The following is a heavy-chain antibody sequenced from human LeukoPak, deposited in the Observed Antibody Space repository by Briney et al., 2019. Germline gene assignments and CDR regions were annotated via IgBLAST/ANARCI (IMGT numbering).Heavy chain of an antibody. CDR3: ARAPAYSGSYYADF. V-gene: IGHV4-59*01. D-gene: IGHD1-26*01. CDR1: GGSISNYY. CDR2: IYYSGIT. J-gene: IGHJ4*02. Sequence: SETLSLTCIVSGGSISNYYWNWIRQPPGKGLEWIGYIYYSGITNYNPSLKSRVTISVDTSKNQFSLKLTSVTAADTAVYYCARAPAYSGSYYADFWGQGILVAVSS.